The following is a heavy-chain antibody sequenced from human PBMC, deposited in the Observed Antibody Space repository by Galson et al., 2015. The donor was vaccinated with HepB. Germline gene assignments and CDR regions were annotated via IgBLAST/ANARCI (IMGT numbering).Heavy chain of an antibody. CDR3: ARVHCSGAACQGFDMCV. J-gene: IGHJ6*02. CDR1: GLTFSDYS. V-gene: IGHV3-21*06. CDR2: IRSSSNYI. Sequence: SLRLSCAASGLTFSDYSMNWVRQAPGKGLEWVSSIRSSSNYIYYADSVRGRFTTSRDNAKNSLCLQMDSLRAEDTAMYYCARVHCSGAACQGFDMCVWGQGAAVTVSS. D-gene: IGHD2-15*01.